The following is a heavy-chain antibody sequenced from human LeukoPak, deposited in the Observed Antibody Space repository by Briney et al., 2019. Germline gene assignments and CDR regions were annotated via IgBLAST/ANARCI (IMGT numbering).Heavy chain of an antibody. Sequence: QSGGSLRLSCAASGFTPSNHWMTWVRQVPGRGPEWVANIKQDGSEKYYVDSVKGRFTISRDNAKNSLYLQMNSLRAEDTAVYYCARDLGNEQWLKTNWFDPWGQGTLVTVSS. CDR2: IKQDGSEK. J-gene: IGHJ5*02. V-gene: IGHV3-7*03. CDR1: GFTPSNHW. CDR3: ARDLGNEQWLKTNWFDP. D-gene: IGHD6-19*01.